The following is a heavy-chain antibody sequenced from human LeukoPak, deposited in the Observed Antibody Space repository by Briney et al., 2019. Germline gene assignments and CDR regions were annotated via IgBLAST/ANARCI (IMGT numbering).Heavy chain of an antibody. D-gene: IGHD3-16*02. Sequence: SETLSLTCAVYGGSFSGYYWSWIRQPPGKGLEWIGEINHSGSTNYNPSLKSRVTISVDTSKNQFSLKLSSVTAADTAVYYCAGGRDDYVWGSYRFWFDYWGQGTLVTVSS. CDR2: INHSGST. V-gene: IGHV4-34*01. CDR1: GGSFSGYY. J-gene: IGHJ4*02. CDR3: AGGRDDYVWGSYRFWFDY.